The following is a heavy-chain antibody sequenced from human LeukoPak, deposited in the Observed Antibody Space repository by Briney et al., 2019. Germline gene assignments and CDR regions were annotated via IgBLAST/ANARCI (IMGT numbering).Heavy chain of an antibody. CDR1: GFSFSNSA. V-gene: IGHV3-23*03. CDR3: AKADIGEVATLVYGDYGGDYYYGMDV. Sequence: GGSLRLSCAASGFSFSNSAMNWVRQAPGKGLEWVSVIYSGGSTYYADSVKGRFTISRHNSKNTLYLQMSSLRAEDTAVYYCAKADIGEVATLVYGDYGGDYYYGMDVWGQGTTVTVSS. J-gene: IGHJ6*02. D-gene: IGHD4-17*01. CDR2: IYSGGST.